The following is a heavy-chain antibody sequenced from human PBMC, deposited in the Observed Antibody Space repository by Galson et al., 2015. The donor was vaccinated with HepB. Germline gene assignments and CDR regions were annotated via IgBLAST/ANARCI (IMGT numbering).Heavy chain of an antibody. J-gene: IGHJ3*02. CDR3: ATLSSRGSGYAFDI. CDR2: IIPIFGTA. V-gene: IGHV1-69*06. Sequence: SVKVSCKASGGTFSSYAISWVRQAPGQGLEWMGGIIPIFGTANYAQKFQGRVTMTEDTSTDTAYMELSSLRSEDTAVYYCATLSSRGSGYAFDIWGQGTIVTVSS. D-gene: IGHD1-26*01. CDR1: GGTFSSYA.